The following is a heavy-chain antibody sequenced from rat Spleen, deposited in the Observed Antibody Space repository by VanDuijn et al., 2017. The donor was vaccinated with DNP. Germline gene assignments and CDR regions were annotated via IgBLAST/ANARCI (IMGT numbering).Heavy chain of an antibody. V-gene: IGHV5S10*01. CDR2: IIYDGSST. CDR3: TTGFDY. Sequence: EVQLVESGGGLVQPGNSLRLSCAASGFIFSDYAMAWVRQSPKMGLEWVATIIYDGSSTFYRDSVTGRFTISRDFAKSTLYLQMDSLRSEDTATYYCTTGFDYWGQGVMVTVSS. J-gene: IGHJ2*01. CDR1: GFIFSDYA.